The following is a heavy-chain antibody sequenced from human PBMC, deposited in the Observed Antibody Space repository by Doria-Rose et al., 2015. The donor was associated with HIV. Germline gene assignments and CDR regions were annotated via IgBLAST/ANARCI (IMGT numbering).Heavy chain of an antibody. J-gene: IGHJ4*02. CDR3: ARGASWTQLWAPDY. Sequence: EVQLVQSGAEVKRPGESLKISCKGSGYSFTSYWIGWVRQKPGKGLEWMGIVYPGDSDARYSPSFEGQVTISADKSMNTAYLQWSSLKASDTAVYFCARGASWTQLWAPDYWGQGTQVTVSS. D-gene: IGHD5-18*01. CDR2: VYPGDSDA. V-gene: IGHV5-51*01. CDR1: GYSFTSYW.